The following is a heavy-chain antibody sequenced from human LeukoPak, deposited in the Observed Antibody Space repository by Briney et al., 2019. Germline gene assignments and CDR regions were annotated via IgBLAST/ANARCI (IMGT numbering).Heavy chain of an antibody. J-gene: IGHJ4*02. CDR2: ISGSGGST. CDR3: AGKRVEPYSSSWEIDY. CDR1: GFTFSSYA. D-gene: IGHD6-13*01. Sequence: GGSLRLSCAASGFTFSSYAMSWVRQAPGKGLEWVSAISGSGGSTYYADSVKGRFTISRDNAKNSLYLQMNSLRSEDTAVYYCAGKRVEPYSSSWEIDYWGQGTLVTVSS. V-gene: IGHV3-23*01.